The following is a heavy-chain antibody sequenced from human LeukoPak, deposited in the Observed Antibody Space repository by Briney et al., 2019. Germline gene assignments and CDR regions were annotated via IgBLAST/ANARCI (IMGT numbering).Heavy chain of an antibody. CDR1: GLTFGDNA. D-gene: IGHD3-22*01. CDR3: TTGSYHESSGYRFDY. Sequence: PGGSLRLSCTTSGLTFGDNAMSWVRQAPGKGLEWVGSIRNKGNGGTTEYAASVKGRFTISRDDSESITYLQMNSLRTEDTAVYYCTTGSYHESSGYRFDYWGQGTLVTVSS. CDR2: IRNKGNGGTT. V-gene: IGHV3-49*04. J-gene: IGHJ4*02.